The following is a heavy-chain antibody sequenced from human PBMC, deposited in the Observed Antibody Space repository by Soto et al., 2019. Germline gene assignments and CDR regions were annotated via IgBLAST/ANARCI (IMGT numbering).Heavy chain of an antibody. CDR2: IYWNGDT. CDR1: GFSLSTSGVG. J-gene: IGHJ4*02. V-gene: IGHV2-5*01. D-gene: IGHD3-10*01. Sequence: QITLKESGPTLVKPTQTLTLTCTFSGFSLSTSGVGVGWIRQPPGKALEWLALIYWNGDTRYSPSLKSRHTFTNATSKSQVVRTMTNMDPVDTATYFCAHSSGSGTYSTLFDYGGQGTLVTVSS. CDR3: AHSSGSGTYSTLFDY.